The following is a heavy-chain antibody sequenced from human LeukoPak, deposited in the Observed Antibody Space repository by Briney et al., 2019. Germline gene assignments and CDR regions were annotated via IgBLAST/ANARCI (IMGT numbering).Heavy chain of an antibody. CDR1: GFTVSSNY. J-gene: IGHJ6*03. CDR2: IYSGGST. CDR3: ARDSSLGYYYYMDV. D-gene: IGHD3-16*01. Sequence: GGSLRLSCAASGFTVSSNYMSWVRQAPGKGLEWVSVIYSGGSTYYADSVKGRFTISRDNSKNTLYLQMNSLRADDTAVYYCARDSSLGYYYYMDVWGKGTTVTVSS. V-gene: IGHV3-66*02.